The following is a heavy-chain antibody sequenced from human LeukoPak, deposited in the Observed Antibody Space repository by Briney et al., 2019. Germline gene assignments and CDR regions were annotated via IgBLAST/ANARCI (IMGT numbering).Heavy chain of an antibody. CDR1: GGSISSYY. J-gene: IGHJ3*02. Sequence: SETLSLTCTVSGGSISSYYWSWIRQPPGKGLKWIGYIYYSGSTNYNPSLKSRVTISVDTSKNQFSLKLSSVTAADTAVYYCAGSGYYSLDAFDIWGQGTMVTVSS. V-gene: IGHV4-59*01. CDR2: IYYSGST. D-gene: IGHD3-22*01. CDR3: AGSGYYSLDAFDI.